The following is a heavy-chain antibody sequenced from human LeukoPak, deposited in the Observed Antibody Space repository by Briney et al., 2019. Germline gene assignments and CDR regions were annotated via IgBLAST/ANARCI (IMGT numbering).Heavy chain of an antibody. V-gene: IGHV4-61*01. CDR1: GGSVSSGSYY. J-gene: IGHJ4*02. CDR2: IYYSGST. D-gene: IGHD2-2*01. CDR3: ARGRRGPAARSYYFDY. Sequence: SETLSLTCTVSGGSVSSGSYYWSWIRQPPGKGLEWIWYIYYSGSTNYNPSLKSRVTISVDTSKNQFSLKLSSVTAAGTAVYYCARGRRGPAARSYYFDYWGQGTLVTVSS.